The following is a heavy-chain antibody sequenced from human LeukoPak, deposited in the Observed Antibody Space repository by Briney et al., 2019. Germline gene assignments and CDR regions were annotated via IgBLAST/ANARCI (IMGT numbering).Heavy chain of an antibody. D-gene: IGHD1-26*01. J-gene: IGHJ3*02. CDR3: ARDKFPLVGATGDDGFDI. V-gene: IGHV4-38-2*02. Sequence: SETLSLTCTVSGYSISSGYYWGWIRQPPGKGLEWIGSIYHSGSTYYNPSLKSRVTISVDTSKNQFSLKLSSVTAADTAVYYCARDKFPLVGATGDDGFDIWGQGTMVTVSS. CDR2: IYHSGST. CDR1: GYSISSGYY.